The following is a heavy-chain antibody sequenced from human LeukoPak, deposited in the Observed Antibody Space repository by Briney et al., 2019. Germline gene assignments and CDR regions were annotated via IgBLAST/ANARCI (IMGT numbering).Heavy chain of an antibody. CDR3: ATLPTGDGGEAVDY. V-gene: IGHV1-46*01. D-gene: IGHD7-27*01. J-gene: IGHJ4*02. CDR2: INPSGGST. Sequence: ASVKVSCKASRYTFTSYYMHWVRQAPGQGLEWMGIINPSGGSTSYAQKFQGRVTMTRDMSTSTVYMELSSLRSEDTAVYYCATLPTGDGGEAVDYWGQGTLVTVSS. CDR1: RYTFTSYY.